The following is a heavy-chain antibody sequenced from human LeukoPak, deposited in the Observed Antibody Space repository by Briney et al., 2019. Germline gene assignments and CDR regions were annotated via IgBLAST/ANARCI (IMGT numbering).Heavy chain of an antibody. D-gene: IGHD2-21*02. Sequence: PSEILSLTCTVSGGSISSGDYYWSWIRQPPGKGLEWIGYIYYSGSTYYNPSLKSRVTISVDTSKNQFSQKLSSVTAADTAVYYCARGCGGDCLDAFDIWGQGTMVTVSS. CDR1: GGSISSGDYY. CDR3: ARGCGGDCLDAFDI. V-gene: IGHV4-30-4*01. CDR2: IYYSGST. J-gene: IGHJ3*02.